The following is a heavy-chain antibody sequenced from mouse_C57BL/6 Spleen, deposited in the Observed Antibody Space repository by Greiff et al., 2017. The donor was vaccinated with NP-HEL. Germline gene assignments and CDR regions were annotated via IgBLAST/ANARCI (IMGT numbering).Heavy chain of an antibody. CDR1: GFTFSSYA. D-gene: IGHD2-5*01. CDR3: TREEVYSNYVGFAY. Sequence: EVKLMESGEGLVKPGGSLKLSCAASGFTFSSYAMSWVRQTPEKRLEWVAYISSGGDYIYYADTVKGRFTISRDNARNTLYLQMSSLKSEDTAMYYCTREEVYSNYVGFAYWGQGTLVTVSA. V-gene: IGHV5-9-1*02. J-gene: IGHJ3*01. CDR2: ISSGGDYI.